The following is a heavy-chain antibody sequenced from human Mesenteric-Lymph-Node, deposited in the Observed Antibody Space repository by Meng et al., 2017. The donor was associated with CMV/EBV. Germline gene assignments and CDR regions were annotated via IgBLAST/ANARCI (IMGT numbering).Heavy chain of an antibody. CDR2: ISSSSYI. Sequence: GESLKISCAASGFTFSSYGMNWVRQAPGKGLEWVSFISSSSYIYYADSVKGRFTISRDNAKLYLQMNSLRAEDTAVYYCARVWEIAARPNDYWGQGTLVTVSS. D-gene: IGHD6-6*01. V-gene: IGHV3-21*01. CDR3: ARVWEIAARPNDY. J-gene: IGHJ4*02. CDR1: GFTFSSYG.